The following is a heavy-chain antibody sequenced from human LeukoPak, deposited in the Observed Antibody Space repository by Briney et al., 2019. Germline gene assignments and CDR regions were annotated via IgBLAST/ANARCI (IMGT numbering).Heavy chain of an antibody. CDR2: IYYSGST. J-gene: IGHJ5*02. CDR3: ARKWSSSWTPWCDP. V-gene: IGHV4-61*01. D-gene: IGHD6-13*01. CDR1: GGSVSSGSYY. Sequence: PSETLSLTCTVSGGSVSSGSYYWSWIRQPPGKGLEWIGYIYYSGSTNYNPSLKSRVTISVDTSKNQFSLKLSSVTAADTAVYYCARKWSSSWTPWCDPWGQGTLVTVSS.